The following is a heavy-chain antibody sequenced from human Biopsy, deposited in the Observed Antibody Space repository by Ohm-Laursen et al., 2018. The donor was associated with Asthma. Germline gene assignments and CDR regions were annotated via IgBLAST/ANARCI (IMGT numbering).Heavy chain of an antibody. CDR1: GFTFSSYG. D-gene: IGHD3-3*01. V-gene: IGHV3-30*03. CDR2: ISYDGSNK. Sequence: SLRLSCTAYGFTFSSYGMHWVRQAPGKGLEWVAVISYDGSNKYYADSVKGRFTISRDNSKNTLYLQMNSLRAEDTAVYYCARTFHFWSSYHAEHYQLWGQGTLVTVSS. CDR3: ARTFHFWSSYHAEHYQL. J-gene: IGHJ1*01.